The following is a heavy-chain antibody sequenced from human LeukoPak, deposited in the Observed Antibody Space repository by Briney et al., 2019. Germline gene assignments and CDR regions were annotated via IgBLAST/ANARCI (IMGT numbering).Heavy chain of an antibody. CDR1: GYSISSGYY. V-gene: IGHV4-38-2*02. Sequence: SETLSLTCTVSGYSISSGYYWGWIRQPPGKGLECIGTMYRMGSTFYNPSLKSRDTISVDTSKNQFSLKLTSMAAADTAVYYCARAMNRSGDYLGFDPWGLGIVVTVSS. J-gene: IGHJ5*02. CDR3: ARAMNRSGDYLGFDP. D-gene: IGHD3-3*01. CDR2: MYRMGST.